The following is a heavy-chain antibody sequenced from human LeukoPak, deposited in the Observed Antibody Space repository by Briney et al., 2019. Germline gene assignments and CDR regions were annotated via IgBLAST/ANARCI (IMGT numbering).Heavy chain of an antibody. CDR1: GFTFSSHG. V-gene: IGHV3-33*01. Sequence: GGSLRLSCAASGFTFSSHGMHWVRQAPGKGLEWVAVIWYDGSNKYYADSVKDRFTISRDNPKNTLFLEMNNLRVDDTAVYYCARWGNYKKMDVWGQGTTVTVS. J-gene: IGHJ6*02. D-gene: IGHD3-22*01. CDR2: IWYDGSNK. CDR3: ARWGNYKKMDV.